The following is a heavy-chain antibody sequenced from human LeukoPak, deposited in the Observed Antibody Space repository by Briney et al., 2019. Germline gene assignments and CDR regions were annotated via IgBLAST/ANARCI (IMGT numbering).Heavy chain of an antibody. D-gene: IGHD3-22*01. V-gene: IGHV3-53*01. CDR1: GIIASCNY. J-gene: IGHJ4*02. Sequence: GAFMSFSWAAAGIIASCNYMSWVRQAGGKGLGLVIVIYSGGSTYYAESVQGRFTISPDNSNTTPYLQLSSLRAADTAVYYCASSGYDVDVDYWGQETLVTVSS. CDR3: ASSGYDVDVDY. CDR2: IYSGGST.